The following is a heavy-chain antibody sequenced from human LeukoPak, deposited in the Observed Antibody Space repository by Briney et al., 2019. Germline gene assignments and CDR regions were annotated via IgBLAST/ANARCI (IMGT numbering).Heavy chain of an antibody. CDR2: INHSRST. CDR1: GGSFSGYY. J-gene: IGHJ5*02. V-gene: IGHV4-34*01. D-gene: IGHD3-10*01. CDR3: AREALLWFGEFNWFDP. Sequence: PSETLPLTCAVYGGSFSGYYWSWIRQPPGKGLEWIGEINHSRSTNYNPSLKSRVTISVDTSKNQFSLKLSSVTAADTAVYYCAREALLWFGEFNWFDPWGQGTLVTVSS.